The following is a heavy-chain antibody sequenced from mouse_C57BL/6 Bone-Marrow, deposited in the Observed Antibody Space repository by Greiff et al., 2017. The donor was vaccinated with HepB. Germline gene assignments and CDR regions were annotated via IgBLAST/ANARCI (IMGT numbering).Heavy chain of an antibody. J-gene: IGHJ4*01. V-gene: IGHV1-20*01. CDR3: ARWGPTVVATDAMDY. CDR2: INPYNGDT. D-gene: IGHD1-1*01. CDR1: GYSFTGYF. Sequence: EVKLVESGPELVKPGDSVKISCKASGYSFTGYFMNWVMQSHGKSLEWIGRINPYNGDTFYNQKFKGKATLTVDKSSSTAHMELRSLTSEDSAVYYCARWGPTVVATDAMDYWGQGTSVTVSS.